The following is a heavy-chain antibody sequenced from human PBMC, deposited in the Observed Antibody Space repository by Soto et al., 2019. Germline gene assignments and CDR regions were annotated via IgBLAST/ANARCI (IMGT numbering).Heavy chain of an antibody. D-gene: IGHD3-10*01. CDR2: IYYSGST. J-gene: IGHJ6*02. Sequence: SETLSLTCTVSGGSISSYYWSWIRQPPGKGLERIGYIYYSGSTNYNPSLKSRVTISVDTSKNQFSLKLSSVTAADTAVFFCARDRGASGYYYYYGMDVWGQGTTVTVSS. CDR3: ARDRGASGYYYYYGMDV. CDR1: GGSISSYY. V-gene: IGHV4-59*01.